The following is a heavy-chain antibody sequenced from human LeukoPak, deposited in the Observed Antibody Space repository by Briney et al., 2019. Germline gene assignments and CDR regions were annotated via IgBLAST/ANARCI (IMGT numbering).Heavy chain of an antibody. CDR3: AKEGIFGVVIITLLFDY. CDR2: ISGSGGST. Sequence: GGSLRLSCAASGFTVSSNYMSWVRQAPGKGLEWVSAISGSGGSTYYADSVKGRFTISRDNSKNTLYLQMNSLRAEDTAVYYCAKEGIFGVVIITLLFDYWGQGTLVTVSS. V-gene: IGHV3-23*01. D-gene: IGHD3-3*01. J-gene: IGHJ4*02. CDR1: GFTVSSNY.